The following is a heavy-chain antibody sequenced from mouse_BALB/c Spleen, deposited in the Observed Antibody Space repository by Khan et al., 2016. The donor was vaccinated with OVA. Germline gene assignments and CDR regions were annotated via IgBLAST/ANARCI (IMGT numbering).Heavy chain of an antibody. CDR1: GYTFTDYA. Sequence: QVQLQQSGAELVRPGVSVRISCKGSGYTFTDYAMHWVKQSHPKSLEWIGVISTSYGDADYNQKFKGKATMTVDRSSSTAYMELARLTSEDSAIXYCARGRKFAYWGQGTLVTVSA. J-gene: IGHJ3*01. CDR3: ARGRKFAY. CDR2: ISTSYGDA. V-gene: IGHV1S137*01.